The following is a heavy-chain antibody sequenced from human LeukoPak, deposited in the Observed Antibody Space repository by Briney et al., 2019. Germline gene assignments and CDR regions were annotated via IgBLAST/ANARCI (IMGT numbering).Heavy chain of an antibody. D-gene: IGHD1-1*01. CDR1: GFTFSSYG. CDR3: ARWSRRDASDI. CDR2: INAYNGNT. J-gene: IGHJ3*02. Sequence: ASVKVSCKASGFTFSSYGTSWVRQAPGQGLEWMGWINAYNGNTNYAQKFQGRVTMTTDTSTSAAYMELRSLRSDDTAVYYCARWSRRDASDIWGQGTMVTVSS. V-gene: IGHV1-18*01.